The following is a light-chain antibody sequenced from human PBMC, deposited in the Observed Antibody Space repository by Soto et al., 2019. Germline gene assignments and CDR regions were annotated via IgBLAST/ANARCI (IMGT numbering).Light chain of an antibody. CDR1: SSDVGGYNY. CDR2: EVS. Sequence: QSALTQPASVSGSPGQSFTISCTGTSSDVGGYNYVSWYQQHPGKAPKLLIFEVSNRPSGVSNRFSGSKSDNTASLTISGLQAEDEADYYCSSYTSSSTLYVFGTGTKLTVL. CDR3: SSYTSSSTLYV. J-gene: IGLJ1*01. V-gene: IGLV2-14*01.